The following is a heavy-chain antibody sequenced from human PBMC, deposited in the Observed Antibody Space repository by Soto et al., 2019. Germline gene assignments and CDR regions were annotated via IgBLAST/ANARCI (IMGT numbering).Heavy chain of an antibody. CDR3: ARDLSPSHYYDSSGYYSYFDY. CDR1: GGTFSSYA. Sequence: VQLVQSGAEVKKPGSSVKVSCKASGGTFSSYAISWVRQAPGQGLEWMGGIIPIFGTANYAQKFQGRVTITADESTSTAYMELSSLRSEDTAVYYCARDLSPSHYYDSSGYYSYFDYWGQGTLVTVSS. D-gene: IGHD3-22*01. CDR2: IIPIFGTA. V-gene: IGHV1-69*01. J-gene: IGHJ4*02.